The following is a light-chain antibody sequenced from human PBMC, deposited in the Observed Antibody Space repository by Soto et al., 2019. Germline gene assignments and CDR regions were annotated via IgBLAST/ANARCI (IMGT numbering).Light chain of an antibody. CDR1: SGHSSDA. J-gene: IGLJ3*02. CDR3: QTWGTGIRV. CDR2: LNSDGSH. V-gene: IGLV4-69*01. Sequence: QSVLTQSPSASASLGASVKITCTLSSGHSSDAIAWYQQRPEKGHRYLMKLNSDGSHSKGDGIPDRFSSSSSGAERYLTISSLQAEDEAYYYCQTWGTGIRVFGGGTKLTVL.